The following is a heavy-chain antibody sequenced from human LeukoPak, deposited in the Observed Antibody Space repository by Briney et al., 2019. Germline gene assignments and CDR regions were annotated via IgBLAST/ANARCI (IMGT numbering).Heavy chain of an antibody. J-gene: IGHJ3*02. Sequence: GASVKVSCKASGYTFTSYAMNWVRQAPGQGLECMGWINTNTGNPTYAQGFTGRFVFSLDTSVSTAYLQISSLKAEDTAVYYCARVGVVTAHDDAFDIWGQGTMVTVSS. CDR2: INTNTGNP. V-gene: IGHV7-4-1*02. CDR3: ARVGVVTAHDDAFDI. CDR1: GYTFTSYA. D-gene: IGHD2-21*02.